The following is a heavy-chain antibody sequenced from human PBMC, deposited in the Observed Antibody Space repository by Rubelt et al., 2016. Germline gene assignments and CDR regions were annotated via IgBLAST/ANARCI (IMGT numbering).Heavy chain of an antibody. Sequence: EVQLVESGGGLVQPGGSLRLSCAASGFTVSTHYMTWVRQAPGKGLEWVSVIYSGGSTNYADSVKGRFTISRDNSKNTLYLQMNSLRVKDTAVYYCAREFYYDFWSGLDYWGQGALVTVSS. D-gene: IGHD3-3*01. J-gene: IGHJ4*02. CDR1: GFTVSTHY. CDR3: AREFYYDFWSGLDY. V-gene: IGHV3-66*01. CDR2: IYSGGST.